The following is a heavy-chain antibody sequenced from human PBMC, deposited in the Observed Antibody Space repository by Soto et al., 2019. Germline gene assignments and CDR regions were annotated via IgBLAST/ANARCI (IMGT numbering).Heavy chain of an antibody. D-gene: IGHD4-17*01. J-gene: IGHJ4*02. CDR2: VSGTGANT. CDR1: GLGFSVYA. Sequence: EVQLLESGGGLAQPGGSLRLSCAASGLGFSVYAMTWVRQAPGMGLEWVSTVSGTGANTYYADSVKGRFTISRDNSKNTFHPPMNRLTADDTAVYYCAKARDPDYRGNSHPFHYWGQGTLVTVSS. CDR3: AKARDPDYRGNSHPFHY. V-gene: IGHV3-23*01.